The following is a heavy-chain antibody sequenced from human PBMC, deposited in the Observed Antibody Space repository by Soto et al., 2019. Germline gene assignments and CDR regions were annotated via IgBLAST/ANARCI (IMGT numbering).Heavy chain of an antibody. Sequence: ETLSLTCTVSGGSISSYYWSWIRQPPGKGLEWIGEINHSGSTNYNPSLKSRVTISVDTSKNQFSLKLSSVTAADTAVYYCARHNGRYWGQGTLVTVSS. D-gene: IGHD1-20*01. J-gene: IGHJ4*02. CDR2: INHSGST. CDR1: GGSISSYY. CDR3: ARHNGRY. V-gene: IGHV4-34*01.